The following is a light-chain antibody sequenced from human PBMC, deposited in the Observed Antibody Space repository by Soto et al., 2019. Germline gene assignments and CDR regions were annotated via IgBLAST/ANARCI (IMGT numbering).Light chain of an antibody. CDR2: DVT. V-gene: IGLV2-11*01. CDR3: CSYAGSYSFEV. CDR1: SSDVGGYNY. Sequence: QSALTQPRSVSGSPGQSVTISCTGTSSDVGGYNYVSWYQQHPGKAPKLMIYDVTKRPSEVPDRFSGSKSGNTASLTISGLQAEDEADYYCCSYAGSYSFEVFGGGTKLTVL. J-gene: IGLJ2*01.